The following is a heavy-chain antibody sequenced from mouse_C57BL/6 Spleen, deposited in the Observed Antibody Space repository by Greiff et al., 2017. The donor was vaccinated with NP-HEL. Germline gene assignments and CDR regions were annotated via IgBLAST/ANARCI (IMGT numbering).Heavy chain of an antibody. CDR1: GYTFTSYW. J-gene: IGHJ2*01. CDR3: ARGDSNYAGGDY. V-gene: IGHV1-69*01. Sequence: QVQLQQSGAELVMPGASVKLSCKASGYTFTSYWMHWVKQRPGQGLEWIGEIDPSDSYTNYNQKFKGKSTLTVDKSSSTAYMQLSSLTSEDSAVYYCARGDSNYAGGDYWGQGTTLTVSS. CDR2: IDPSDSYT. D-gene: IGHD2-5*01.